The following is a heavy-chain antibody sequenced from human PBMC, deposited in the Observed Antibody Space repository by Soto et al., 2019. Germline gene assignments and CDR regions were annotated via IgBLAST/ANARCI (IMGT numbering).Heavy chain of an antibody. CDR1: GGTFSSYA. J-gene: IGHJ6*02. CDR2: IIPIFGTA. V-gene: IGHV1-69*01. Sequence: QVQLVQSGAEVKKPGSSVKVSCKASGGTFSSYAISWVRQAPGQGLEWMGGIIPIFGTANYAQKFQGRVTITAEESASTAYMELSSLRSEDTAVYYCAKGRGVVVACYYYYYGMDVWGQGTTVTVSS. D-gene: IGHD2-15*01. CDR3: AKGRGVVVACYYYYYGMDV.